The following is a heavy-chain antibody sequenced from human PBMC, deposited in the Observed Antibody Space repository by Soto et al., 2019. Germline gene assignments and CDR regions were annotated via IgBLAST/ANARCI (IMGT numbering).Heavy chain of an antibody. J-gene: IGHJ3*02. V-gene: IGHV1-18*01. CDR1: GYTFPSYG. CDR2: ISAYNGNT. Sequence: QIQLVQSGAEVKKPGASVKVSCKASGYTFPSYGISWVRQAPGHGLEWMGWISAYNGNTNYAQKLQGRVTMTTDTSTSTAYMELMSLRSADTAVYYCARGRCSSTSCYARAFDIWGLGTMVTVSS. D-gene: IGHD2-2*01. CDR3: ARGRCSSTSCYARAFDI.